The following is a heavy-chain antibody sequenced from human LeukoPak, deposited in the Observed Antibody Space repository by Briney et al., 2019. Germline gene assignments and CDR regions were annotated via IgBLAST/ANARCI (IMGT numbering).Heavy chain of an antibody. Sequence: GGSLRLSCAASGFAFSRSWMTWIRQAPGKGLEFVANIKEDGGRENFASSVKGRFTISRDNAKDSLYLQMNNLRVEDTAVYYCAKDGESGRGNPRVDWFDSWGQGTLVTVSS. J-gene: IGHJ5*01. D-gene: IGHD4-17*01. CDR1: GFAFSRSW. CDR2: IKEDGGRE. V-gene: IGHV3-7*01. CDR3: AKDGESGRGNPRVDWFDS.